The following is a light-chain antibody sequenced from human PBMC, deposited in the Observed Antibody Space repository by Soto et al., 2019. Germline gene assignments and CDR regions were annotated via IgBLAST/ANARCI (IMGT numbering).Light chain of an antibody. CDR1: QSIRTN. J-gene: IGKJ3*01. CDR2: GAS. V-gene: IGKV3-15*01. Sequence: EIVLTQSPATLSVSAGVTVTLSCRASQSIRTNVAWYQQIPGQAPRLLVYGASTRATGVPARFSGSGSGIEFTLTISSLQSEDSAFYYCQQYFNWPLTWTFGPGTKVDIK. CDR3: QQYFNWPLTWT.